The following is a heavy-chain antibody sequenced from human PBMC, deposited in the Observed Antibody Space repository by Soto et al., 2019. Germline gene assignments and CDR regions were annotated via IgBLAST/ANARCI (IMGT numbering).Heavy chain of an antibody. CDR3: ARHPGYTVPTVYATHYFDD. D-gene: IGHD2-8*01. CDR2: IYYSGST. CDR1: GDSIGTINYY. J-gene: IGHJ4*02. V-gene: IGHV4-39*01. Sequence: QLQLQESGPGLVKPSETLSVTCSVSGDSIGTINYYWGWLRQPPGKGPEWIGSIYYSGSTHYNPSLRGRLTISVDTSNTQFSLRLSSVTAADTAVYYCARHPGYTVPTVYATHYFDDWGQGVLVTVSS.